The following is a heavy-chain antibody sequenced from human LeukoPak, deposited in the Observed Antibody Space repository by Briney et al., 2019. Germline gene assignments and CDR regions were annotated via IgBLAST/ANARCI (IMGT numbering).Heavy chain of an antibody. J-gene: IGHJ4*02. CDR1: GFTISSYE. CDR2: ISGGDTTI. CDR3: AKKSGRASVAPLDY. Sequence: GGSLRLSCAASGFTISSYEMNWVRQAPGKGLEWVSYISGGDTTIYYADSVRGRFTISRDNAKNSLYLQMNSLRAEDTAVYYCAKKSGRASVAPLDYWGQGTLVTVSS. V-gene: IGHV3-48*03. D-gene: IGHD3-10*01.